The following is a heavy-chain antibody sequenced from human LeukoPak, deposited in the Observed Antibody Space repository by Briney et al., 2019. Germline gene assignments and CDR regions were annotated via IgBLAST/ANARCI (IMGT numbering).Heavy chain of an antibody. CDR1: GFTFSSYA. V-gene: IGHV3-30-3*01. D-gene: IGHD5-18*01. CDR2: ISYDGSNK. Sequence: PGGSLRLSCAASGFTFSSYAMDWVRQAPGKGLERVAVISYDGSNKYYADSVKGRFTISRDNSKNTLYLQMNSLRAEDTAVYYCARGQGIQLWPYLANYYYYGMDVWGQGTTVTVSS. J-gene: IGHJ6*02. CDR3: ARGQGIQLWPYLANYYYYGMDV.